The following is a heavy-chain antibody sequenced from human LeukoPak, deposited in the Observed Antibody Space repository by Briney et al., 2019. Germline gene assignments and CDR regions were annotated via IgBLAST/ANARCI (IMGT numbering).Heavy chain of an antibody. V-gene: IGHV1-69*13. J-gene: IGHJ4*02. CDR1: GGTFSSYA. CDR3: ARENDSSGYYRPSFDY. CDR2: IIPIFGTA. Sequence: SVKVSCKASGGTFSSYAISWVRQAPGQGLEWMGGIIPIFGTANYAQKFQGRVTITADESTSTAYMELSSLRSEDTAVYYCARENDSSGYYRPSFDYWGQGTLVTVSS. D-gene: IGHD3-22*01.